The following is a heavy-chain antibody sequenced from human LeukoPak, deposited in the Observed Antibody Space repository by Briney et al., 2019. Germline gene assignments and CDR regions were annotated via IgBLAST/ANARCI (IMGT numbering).Heavy chain of an antibody. CDR1: GFTFSTYS. V-gene: IGHV3-21*01. D-gene: IGHD3-22*01. CDR2: IRSGGGDT. Sequence: PGGSLRLSCAASGFTFSTYSMSWVRQAPGKGLEWVAAIRSGGGDTYYTDSVKGRFTISRDNAKNSLYLQMNSLRAEDTAVYYCARVVRVDYYDSSGPLDYWGQGTLVTVSS. CDR3: ARVVRVDYYDSSGPLDY. J-gene: IGHJ4*02.